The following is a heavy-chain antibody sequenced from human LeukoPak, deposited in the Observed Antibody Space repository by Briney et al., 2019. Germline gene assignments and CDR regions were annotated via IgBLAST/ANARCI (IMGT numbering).Heavy chain of an antibody. J-gene: IGHJ4*02. V-gene: IGHV1-46*01. CDR1: GYTFTSCY. D-gene: IGHD5-18*01. CDR3: AKDNTGIGPFDY. CDR2: IDPGGGST. Sequence: ASVEVSCKAAGYTFTSCYMLWVRQSPGPRLGWMGVIDPGGGSTSFAQKFQGRVTMTRDTSTSTGHMELSSLRSEDTAVYYCAKDNTGIGPFDYWGQGTLVTDSS.